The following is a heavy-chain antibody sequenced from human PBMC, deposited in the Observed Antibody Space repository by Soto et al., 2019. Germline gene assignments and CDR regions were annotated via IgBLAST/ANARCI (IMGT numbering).Heavy chain of an antibody. V-gene: IGHV4-59*08. CDR1: GGSISSYY. J-gene: IGHJ5*02. CDR2: IYYSGST. D-gene: IGHD2-15*01. Sequence: QVQLQESGPGLVKPSETLSLTCTVSGGSISSYYWSWIRQPPGKGLAWIGYIYYSGSTNYNPSLKSRVTVSVDTSKNQSSLKLSSVTAADTAVYYCARRGYCSGGSCYGLDWFDPWGQGTLVTVSS. CDR3: ARRGYCSGGSCYGLDWFDP.